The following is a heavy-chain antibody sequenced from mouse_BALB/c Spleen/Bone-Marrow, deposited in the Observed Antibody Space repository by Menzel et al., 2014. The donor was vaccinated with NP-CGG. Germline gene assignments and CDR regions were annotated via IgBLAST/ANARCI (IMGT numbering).Heavy chain of an antibody. CDR2: IDPASGNT. CDR3: AAYYYVSSYGFAY. D-gene: IGHD1-1*01. Sequence: VQLKESGAELVKPGASVKLSCTASGFNIKNTYTHWVKQRPEQGLEWIGRIDPASGNTKFDPKFQGKATIASDTSSNTAYLQLSSLTSEDTAVYYCAAYYYVSSYGFAYWGQGTLVTVSA. V-gene: IGHV14-3*02. J-gene: IGHJ3*01. CDR1: GFNIKNTY.